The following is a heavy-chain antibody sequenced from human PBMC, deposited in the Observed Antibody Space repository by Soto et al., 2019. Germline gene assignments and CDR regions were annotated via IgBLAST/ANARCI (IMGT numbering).Heavy chain of an antibody. CDR1: GFTFSSYG. CDR2: IWYDGSNK. J-gene: IGHJ6*02. Sequence: HPGGSLRLSCAASGFTFSSYGMHWVRQAPGKGLEWVAVIWYDGSNKYYADSVKGRFTISRDNSKNTLYLQMNSLRADDTAVYYCARDRLCGGDCDPFYGMDVWGQGTTVTVSS. D-gene: IGHD2-21*02. V-gene: IGHV3-33*01. CDR3: ARDRLCGGDCDPFYGMDV.